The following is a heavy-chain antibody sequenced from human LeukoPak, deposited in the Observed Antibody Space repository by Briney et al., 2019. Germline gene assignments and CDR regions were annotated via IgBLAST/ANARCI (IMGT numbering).Heavy chain of an antibody. D-gene: IGHD5-18*01. V-gene: IGHV4-59*01. CDR1: GGSISGYY. CDR2: MYYNAGT. Sequence: SETLSLTCTVSGGSISGYYWSWIRQPPGKGLEWIGYMYYNAGTHYNPSLKSRLTISIDTSKNQFSLKLSSVTAVDTAVYYCARRANSYGPIDYWGQGTLVTVSS. J-gene: IGHJ4*02. CDR3: ARRANSYGPIDY.